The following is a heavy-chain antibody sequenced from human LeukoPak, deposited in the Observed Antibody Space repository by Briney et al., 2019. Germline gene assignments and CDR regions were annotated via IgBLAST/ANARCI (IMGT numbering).Heavy chain of an antibody. CDR1: GGTFSSYA. CDR2: IIPIFGTA. Sequence: GASVKVSCKASGGTFSSYAISWVRQAPGQGLEWMGGIIPIFGTANYAQKFQGRVTITADESTSTAYMELSSLRSEDTAVYYCAMGPTAVAGQFFDYWGQGTLVTVSS. D-gene: IGHD6-19*01. V-gene: IGHV1-69*13. CDR3: AMGPTAVAGQFFDY. J-gene: IGHJ4*02.